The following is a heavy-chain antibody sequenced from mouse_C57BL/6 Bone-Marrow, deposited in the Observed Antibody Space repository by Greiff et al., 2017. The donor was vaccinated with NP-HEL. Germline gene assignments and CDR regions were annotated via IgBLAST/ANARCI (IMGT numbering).Heavy chain of an antibody. D-gene: IGHD1-1*01. V-gene: IGHV1-64*01. CDR3: TSTELLYYFDY. CDR1: GYTFTSYW. Sequence: VQLQQPGAELVKPGASVKLSCKASGYTFTSYWMHWVKQRPGQGLEWIGMIHPNSGSTNYNEKFKSKATLTVDKSSSTAYMQLSSLTSEDSAVYYGTSTELLYYFDYWGQGTTLTVSS. J-gene: IGHJ2*01. CDR2: IHPNSGST.